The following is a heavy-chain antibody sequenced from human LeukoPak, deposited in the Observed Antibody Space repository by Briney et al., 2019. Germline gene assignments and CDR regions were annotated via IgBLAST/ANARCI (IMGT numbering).Heavy chain of an antibody. D-gene: IGHD4-23*01. CDR3: AKAYGGAPTDY. CDR2: ISGSGTTT. V-gene: IGHV3-23*01. Sequence: PGGSLRLSCAVSGFTFSSYAMSWVRQAPVKVLEWVSAISGSGTTTYYADSVKGRFTISRDNSKNTLFLQMNSLRAEDTAIYYCAKAYGGAPTDYWGLGTLVTVSS. CDR1: GFTFSSYA. J-gene: IGHJ4*02.